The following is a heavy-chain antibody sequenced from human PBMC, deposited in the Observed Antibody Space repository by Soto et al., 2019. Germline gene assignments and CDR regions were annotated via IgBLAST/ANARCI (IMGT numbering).Heavy chain of an antibody. Sequence: VGSLRLSCAASGFTFSSYGMHWVRQAPGKGLEWVAVIWYDGTNKYYVDSVKGRFTISRDNAKNSVYLDMNSLSAEDTAVYYCARESEDLTSNFDYWGQGTLVTVSS. V-gene: IGHV3-33*01. CDR3: ARESEDLTSNFDY. J-gene: IGHJ4*02. CDR2: IWYDGTNK. CDR1: GFTFSSYG.